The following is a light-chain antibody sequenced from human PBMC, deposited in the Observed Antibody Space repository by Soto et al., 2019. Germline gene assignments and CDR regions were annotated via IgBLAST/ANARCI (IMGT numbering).Light chain of an antibody. CDR1: RSNIGRNY. J-gene: IGLJ3*02. Sequence: QSVLTQPPSASGTPGQRVSISCSGSRSNIGRNYVYWYQQLPGTAPKLLIQRNNERPSGVPDRFSGSKSGTSASLAISGLQSEDEADYYCASWDDSLNGGVFGGGTKVTVL. CDR2: RNN. CDR3: ASWDDSLNGGV. V-gene: IGLV1-47*01.